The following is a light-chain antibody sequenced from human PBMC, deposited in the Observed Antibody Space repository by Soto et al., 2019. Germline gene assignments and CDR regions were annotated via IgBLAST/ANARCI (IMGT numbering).Light chain of an antibody. CDR1: SSNIGSNF. J-gene: IGLJ3*02. CDR3: AAWDDSLSGWV. V-gene: IGLV1-47*01. CDR2: RNN. Sequence: QSVLTQPPSASGTPGQRVTISGSGSSSNIGSNFVYWYQQFPGTAPKLLIYRNNQRPSGVPDRFSGSKSGTSASLAISGLPSEDEADYYCAAWDDSLSGWVFGGGTKVTVL.